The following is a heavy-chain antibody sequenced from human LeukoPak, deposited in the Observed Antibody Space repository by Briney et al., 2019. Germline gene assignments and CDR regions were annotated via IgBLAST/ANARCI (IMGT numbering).Heavy chain of an antibody. Sequence: SETLSLTCTVSGGSISSYYWSWIRLPPGKGLEWIGYLSKSGNTNYSPSLKSRVTIFGDTSKNQFSLKLSSVTAADTAVYYCARQRTFDYWGQGILVTVSS. V-gene: IGHV4-59*08. J-gene: IGHJ4*02. CDR1: GGSISSYY. CDR2: LSKSGNT. CDR3: ARQRTFDY.